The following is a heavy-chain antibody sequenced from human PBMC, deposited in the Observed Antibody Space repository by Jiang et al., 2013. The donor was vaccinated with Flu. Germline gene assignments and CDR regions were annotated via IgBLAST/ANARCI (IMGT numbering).Heavy chain of an antibody. D-gene: IGHD5-12*01. V-gene: IGHV4-39*07. Sequence: PGLVKPSETLSLTCTVSGGSISSSTYYWVWIRQPPGEGLEWVGSIYDSGSTYYNPFLKSRVTMSVDTSRKRFSLKLSSVTAADTAVYYCARAQKYSGFELPYFDYWGQGTLVTVSS. CDR2: IYDSGST. CDR3: ARAQKYSGFELPYFDY. J-gene: IGHJ4*02. CDR1: GGSISSSTYY.